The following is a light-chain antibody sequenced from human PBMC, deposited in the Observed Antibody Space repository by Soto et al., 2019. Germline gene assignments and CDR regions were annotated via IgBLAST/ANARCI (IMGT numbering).Light chain of an antibody. CDR3: QQYRDLPQT. Sequence: EIVLTQSPGTLSLSPGERATLSCRASQTVRNNYLAWYQQKPGQAPRLLIYNSSTRPTGIPDRVSGSGSGTDFSLTISRLEPEDFALYFCQQYRDLPQTFGQGTRVEIK. CDR2: NSS. V-gene: IGKV3-20*01. J-gene: IGKJ1*01. CDR1: QTVRNNY.